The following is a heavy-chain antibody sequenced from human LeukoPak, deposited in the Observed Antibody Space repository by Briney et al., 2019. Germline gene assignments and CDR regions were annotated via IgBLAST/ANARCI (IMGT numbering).Heavy chain of an antibody. CDR3: VRTPPNWGFDY. CDR2: MSPNSGDA. V-gene: IGHV1-8*01. D-gene: IGHD7-27*01. J-gene: IGHJ4*02. CDR1: GYTFTIRD. Sequence: GASVKVSCKASGYTFTIRDINWVRQATGQGLEWMRWMSPNSGDAGYAQKFQGRVTMTSDSSKSTAYMELSSLRSEDTAIYYCVRTPPNWGFDYWGQGTLVTVSS.